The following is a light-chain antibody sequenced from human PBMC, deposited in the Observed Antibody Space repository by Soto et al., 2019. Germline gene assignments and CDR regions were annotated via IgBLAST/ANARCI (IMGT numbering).Light chain of an antibody. J-gene: IGKJ2*01. V-gene: IGKV3-20*01. CDR3: QQYGSSPYT. CDR2: GAS. Sequence: MVLTQSPGTLSLSPGEIDTLSCRASQSVSSSYLAWYQQKPGQSPRLLIYGASSRATGIPDRFSGSGSGTDFTLTISRLEPEDFAVYYCQQYGSSPYTCGQGTKLEIK. CDR1: QSVSSSY.